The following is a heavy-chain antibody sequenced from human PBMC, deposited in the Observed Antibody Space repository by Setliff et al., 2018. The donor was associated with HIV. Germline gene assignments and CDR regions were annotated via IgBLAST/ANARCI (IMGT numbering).Heavy chain of an antibody. D-gene: IGHD3-22*01. CDR3: ARSRLHYYDSSGYYPSYFDY. Sequence: SETLSLTCTVSGDSISSYSWNWIRQPPGRGLEWIGYVYASGSTNYNPSLKSRVTISVDTSKNQFSLKLGSATAADTAVYYCARSRLHYYDSSGYYPSYFDYWGQGTLVTVSS. V-gene: IGHV4-4*09. CDR2: VYASGST. CDR1: GDSISSYS. J-gene: IGHJ4*02.